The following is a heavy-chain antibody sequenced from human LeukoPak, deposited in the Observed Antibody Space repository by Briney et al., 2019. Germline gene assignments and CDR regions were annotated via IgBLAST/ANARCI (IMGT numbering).Heavy chain of an antibody. CDR1: GGTFSSYA. CDR2: IIPIFGTA. D-gene: IGHD3-22*01. J-gene: IGHJ4*02. V-gene: IGHV1-69*13. CDR3: AKVKSITMIVVVPVYFDY. Sequence: ASVKVSCKASGGTFSSYAISWVRQAPGQGLEWMGGIIPIFGTANYAKKFQGRVTITADESTSTVHMELSSLRSEDTDVYYCAKVKSITMIVVVPVYFDYWGKGTLVTVSS.